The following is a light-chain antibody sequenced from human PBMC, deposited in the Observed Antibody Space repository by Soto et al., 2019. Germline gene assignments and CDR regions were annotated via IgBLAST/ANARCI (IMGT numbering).Light chain of an antibody. J-gene: IGKJ1*01. CDR1: QGISSF. CDR2: AAS. Sequence: DIQMTQSPSSLSASVGDRVTITCRASQGISSFLNWYQHKPGTAPNLLIHAASGLESGVPSRFSGRGSGTDFTLTISSLQPEDFAVYFCHQYFDWPRGTFGQGTKLEI. V-gene: IGKV1-39*01. CDR3: HQYFDWPRGT.